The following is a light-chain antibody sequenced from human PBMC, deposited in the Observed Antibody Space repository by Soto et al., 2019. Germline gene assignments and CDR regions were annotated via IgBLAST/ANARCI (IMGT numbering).Light chain of an antibody. CDR1: QSVGNN. Sequence: EIVVTQSPATLSVSPGERATLSCRASQSVGNNLAWYRQKSGQAPRLLIYGASTRATGIPARFSGSGSGTEFTLTIDSLQSDDFAVYLCQQYRNWPLTFGGGTKVEIK. V-gene: IGKV3-15*01. CDR2: GAS. CDR3: QQYRNWPLT. J-gene: IGKJ4*01.